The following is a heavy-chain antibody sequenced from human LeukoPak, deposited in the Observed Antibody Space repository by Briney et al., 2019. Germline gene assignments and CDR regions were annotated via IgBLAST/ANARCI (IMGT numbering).Heavy chain of an antibody. Sequence: SSETLSLTCAVYGGSFSGYHWSWIRQPPGKGLEWIGEINHSGSTNYNPSLKSRVTISVDTSKNQFSLKLSSVTAADTAVYYCARDPRYTKGFDYWGQGTLVTVSS. CDR1: GGSFSGYH. J-gene: IGHJ4*02. D-gene: IGHD5-24*01. CDR3: ARDPRYTKGFDY. V-gene: IGHV4-34*01. CDR2: INHSGST.